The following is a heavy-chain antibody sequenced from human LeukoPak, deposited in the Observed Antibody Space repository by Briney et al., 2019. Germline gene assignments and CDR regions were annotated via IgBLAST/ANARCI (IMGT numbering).Heavy chain of an antibody. CDR2: IRYDGSNK. D-gene: IGHD2-2*01. V-gene: IGHV3-30*02. J-gene: IGHJ5*02. Sequence: PGGSLRLSCAASGFTFSSYGMHWVRQAPGKGLEWVAFIRYDGSNKYYADSVKGRFTISRDNSKNTLYLQMNSLRAEDTAVYYCAKDQGYCSSTSCYERRWFDPWGQGTLVTVSS. CDR1: GFTFSSYG. CDR3: AKDQGYCSSTSCYERRWFDP.